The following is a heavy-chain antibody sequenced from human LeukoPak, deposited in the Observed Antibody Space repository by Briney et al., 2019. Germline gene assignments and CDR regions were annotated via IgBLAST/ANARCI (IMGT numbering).Heavy chain of an antibody. CDR3: AKRAVGATTFVEYFQH. J-gene: IGHJ1*01. D-gene: IGHD1-26*01. CDR1: AFTFSSYA. CDR2: ISGSGGST. Sequence: GGSLRLSCAASAFTFSSYAMSWVRQAPGKGLEWVSAISGSGGSTYYADSVKGRFTISRDNSKNTLYLQMNSLRAEDTAVYYCAKRAVGATTFVEYFQHWGQGTLVTVSS. V-gene: IGHV3-23*01.